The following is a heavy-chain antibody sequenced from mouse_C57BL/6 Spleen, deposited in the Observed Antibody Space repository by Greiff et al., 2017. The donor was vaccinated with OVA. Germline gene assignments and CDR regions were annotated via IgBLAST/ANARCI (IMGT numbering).Heavy chain of an antibody. CDR2: IYPGDGDT. Sequence: QVHVKQSGAELVKPGASVKISCKASGYAFSSYWMNWVKQRPGKGLEWIGQIYPGDGDTNYNGKFKGKATLTADKSSSTAYMQLSSLTSEDSAVYFCARSYDGYYGYWGQGTTLTVSS. CDR1: GYAFSSYW. J-gene: IGHJ2*01. CDR3: ARSYDGYYGY. D-gene: IGHD2-3*01. V-gene: IGHV1-80*01.